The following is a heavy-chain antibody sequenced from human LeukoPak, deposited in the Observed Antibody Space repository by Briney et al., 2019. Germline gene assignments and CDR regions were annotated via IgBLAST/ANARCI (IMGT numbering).Heavy chain of an antibody. Sequence: PGGSLRLSCAASGFTFSSYGMHWVRQAPGKGLEWVTFIQYDGNNKYYADSVKGRFTIFRDNSKNTLYLQMNRLRPEDTAVYYCAKGPTSYYYYYMDVWGKGTTVTVSS. CDR3: AKGPTSYYYYYMDV. J-gene: IGHJ6*03. D-gene: IGHD2-2*01. CDR2: IQYDGNNK. V-gene: IGHV3-30*02. CDR1: GFTFSSYG.